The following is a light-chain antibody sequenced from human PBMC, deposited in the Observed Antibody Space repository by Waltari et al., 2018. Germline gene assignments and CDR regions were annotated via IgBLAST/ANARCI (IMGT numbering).Light chain of an antibody. V-gene: IGLV2-14*01. CDR1: SSDIGGYNF. J-gene: IGLJ2*01. CDR3: SSYTSSSTSVI. CDR2: DVS. Sequence: QSALTQPASVSGSPGQSLTISCTGTSSDIGGYNFVSCYQQRPDKAPKLIIYDVSKRPSGVSNRFSGSKSGNTASLTISGLQAEDEADYYCSSYTSSSTSVIFG.